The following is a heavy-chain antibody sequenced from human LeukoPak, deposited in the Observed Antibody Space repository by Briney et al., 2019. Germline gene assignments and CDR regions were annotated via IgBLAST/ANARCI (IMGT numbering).Heavy chain of an antibody. CDR3: ARGLWFGDENPPYFDY. Sequence: SETLSLTCTVSGGSISSSNYYWNWIRQPAGKGLEWIGLIYTSGSTNYNPSLKSRVTISVDTSKNQFSLKLSSVTAADTAVYYCARGLWFGDENPPYFDYWGQGTLVTVSS. CDR2: IYTSGST. J-gene: IGHJ4*02. V-gene: IGHV4-61*02. CDR1: GGSISSSNYY. D-gene: IGHD3-10*01.